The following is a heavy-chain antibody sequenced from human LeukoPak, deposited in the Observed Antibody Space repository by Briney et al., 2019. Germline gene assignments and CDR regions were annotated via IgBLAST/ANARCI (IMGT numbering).Heavy chain of an antibody. CDR2: IQYDGSEK. D-gene: IGHD1-1*01. CDR1: GFTFSGNG. CDR3: AKGNWYLDY. Sequence: GGSLRLSCAASGFTFSGNGMHWVRQAPGKGLEWVAFIQYDGSEKYYGDSVKGRFTISRDNSKNTLYLQMNSLRVEDTSLYYGAKGNWYLDYWGQGTLVTVSS. V-gene: IGHV3-30*02. J-gene: IGHJ4*02.